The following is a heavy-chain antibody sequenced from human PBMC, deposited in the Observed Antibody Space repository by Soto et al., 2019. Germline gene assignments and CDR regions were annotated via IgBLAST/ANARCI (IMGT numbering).Heavy chain of an antibody. V-gene: IGHV1-18*01. D-gene: IGHD6-19*01. CDR2: ISPHNDRT. Sequence: ASVKVSCKASGYNFTSYGISWVRQAPGQGLEWMGWISPHNDRTKYARRFQDRVTMTTETPTSTVYMELGSLRSDDTAVYYCARDLYYSSGRYFDHDDFDIWGQVTVVTVSS. CDR1: GYNFTSYG. CDR3: ARDLYYSSGRYFDHDDFDI. J-gene: IGHJ3*02.